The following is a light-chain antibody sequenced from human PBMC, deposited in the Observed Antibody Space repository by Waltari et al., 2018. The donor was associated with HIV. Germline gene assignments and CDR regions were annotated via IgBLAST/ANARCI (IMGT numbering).Light chain of an antibody. CDR3: STWDERRNGVV. CDR1: SSDVGGYNY. J-gene: IGLJ2*01. Sequence: QSALTQPPSASGSPGQSVTISCTGTSSDVGGYNYVSWYQQHPGKAPKLMIYGVSKRRSGVPDRFSGSKSGNTASLTVSGLQAEDEADYYCSTWDERRNGVVFGGGTRLTVV. CDR2: GVS. V-gene: IGLV2-8*01.